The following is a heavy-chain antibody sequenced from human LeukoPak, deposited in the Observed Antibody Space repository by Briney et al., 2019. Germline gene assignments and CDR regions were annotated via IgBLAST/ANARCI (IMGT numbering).Heavy chain of an antibody. D-gene: IGHD3-10*01. CDR3: MVRGVIGDNWFDP. Sequence: GGSLRLSCAASGFTFSSYAMSWVRQAPGKGLEWVSAIGGSGGSTYYADSVKGRFTISRDNSKNTLYLQMNSLRAEDTAVYYCMVRGVIGDNWFDPWGQGTLVTVSS. CDR1: GFTFSSYA. CDR2: IGGSGGST. J-gene: IGHJ5*02. V-gene: IGHV3-23*01.